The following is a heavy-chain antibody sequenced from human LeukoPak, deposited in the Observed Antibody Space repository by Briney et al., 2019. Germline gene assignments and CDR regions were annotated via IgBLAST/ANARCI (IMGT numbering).Heavy chain of an antibody. V-gene: IGHV1-2*02. CDR2: IDPASGGT. CDR1: GYTFIAHY. D-gene: IGHD2-2*02. Sequence: GASVKVSCKTSGYTFIAHYLRWVRQAPGQRPDWLGRIDPASGGTHYAQKFQGRVTVTRDTSTTTVDMELSGLRSDDTAVYYCARVPGPYTTSRFDFWGQGTLVTVSS. J-gene: IGHJ4*02. CDR3: ARVPGPYTTSRFDF.